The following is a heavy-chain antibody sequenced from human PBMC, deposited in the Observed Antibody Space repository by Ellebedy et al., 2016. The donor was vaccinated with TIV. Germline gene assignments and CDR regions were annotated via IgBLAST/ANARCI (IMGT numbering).Heavy chain of an antibody. CDR2: MNPNSGNT. CDR1: GYTFTSYD. CDR3: ARSSSLEQLGYYYYGMDV. J-gene: IGHJ6*02. D-gene: IGHD6-6*01. V-gene: IGHV1-8*01. Sequence: AASVKVSCKASGYTFTSYDINWVQQATGQGLEWMGWMNPNSGNTGYAQKFQGRVTMTRNTSISTAYMELSSLRSEDTAVYYCARSSSLEQLGYYYYGMDVWGQGTTVTVSS.